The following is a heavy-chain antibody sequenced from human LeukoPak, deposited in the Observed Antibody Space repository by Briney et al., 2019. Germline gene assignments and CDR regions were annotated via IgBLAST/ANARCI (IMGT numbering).Heavy chain of an antibody. D-gene: IGHD3-22*01. V-gene: IGHV1-8*01. CDR1: GYTFTRYD. Sequence: GASVKVSCKASGYTFTRYDINWVRQATGHGLEWMGWMNPNSVKTGYAQKFQGRVTMTRNTSISTAYMELSSLRSEDTAVYYCARDHHTYYYDSSGYYADSYYGMDVWGQGNTVTVSS. CDR2: MNPNSVKT. CDR3: ARDHHTYYYDSSGYYADSYYGMDV. J-gene: IGHJ6*02.